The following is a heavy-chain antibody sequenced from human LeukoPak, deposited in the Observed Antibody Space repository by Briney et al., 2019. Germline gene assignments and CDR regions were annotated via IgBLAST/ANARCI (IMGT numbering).Heavy chain of an antibody. D-gene: IGHD6-13*01. CDR2: ISDDGNKI. V-gene: IGHV3-30*01. CDR3: ARDATGSNWDY. Sequence: GRSLRLSCAASGFTFNTYSIHWVRQAPGKGLEWVAVISDDGNKIYYADSVKGRFTISRDNSKNTAYLQMNSLRPEDTGVYFCARDATGSNWDYWGLGTLVTVSS. J-gene: IGHJ4*02. CDR1: GFTFNTYS.